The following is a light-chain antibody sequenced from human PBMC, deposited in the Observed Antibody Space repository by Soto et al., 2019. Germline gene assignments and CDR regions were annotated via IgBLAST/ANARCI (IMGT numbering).Light chain of an antibody. J-gene: IGKJ1*01. CDR1: QSISSY. Sequence: DIQMTQSPSSLSASVGDRVTITCRASQSISSYLNWYQQKPGKAPKLLIYAASSLQIGVPSGFSGSGSGTDFTLTISSLQPEDFATYYCQQSYSTPATFGQGTKVDIK. CDR3: QQSYSTPAT. CDR2: AAS. V-gene: IGKV1-39*01.